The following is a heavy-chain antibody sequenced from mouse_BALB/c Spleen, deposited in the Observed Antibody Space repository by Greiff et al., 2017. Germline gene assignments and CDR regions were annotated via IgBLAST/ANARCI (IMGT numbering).Heavy chain of an antibody. CDR1: GFTFSNYW. Sequence: EVKLEESGGGLVQPGGSMKLSCVASGFTFSNYWMNWVRQSPEKGLEWVAEIRLKSNNYATHYAESVKGRFTISRDDSKSSVYLQMNNLRAEDTGIYYCTINWLFAYWGQGTLVTVSA. D-gene: IGHD4-1*01. CDR3: TINWLFAY. CDR2: IRLKSNNYAT. J-gene: IGHJ3*01. V-gene: IGHV6-6*02.